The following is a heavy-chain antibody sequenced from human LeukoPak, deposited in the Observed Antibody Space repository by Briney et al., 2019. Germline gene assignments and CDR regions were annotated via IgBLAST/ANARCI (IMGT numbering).Heavy chain of an antibody. V-gene: IGHV1-8*03. CDR1: GYTFTSYD. D-gene: IGHD6-13*01. CDR3: AREDLDQSVKPAAAGTNYYYYYMDV. CDR2: MNPNSGNT. Sequence: ASVKVSCKASGYTFTSYDINWVRQATGQGLEWMGWMNPNSGNTGYAQKFQGRVTITRNTSISTAYMELSSLRSEDTAVYYCAREDLDQSVKPAAAGTNYYYYYMDVWGKGTTVTISS. J-gene: IGHJ6*03.